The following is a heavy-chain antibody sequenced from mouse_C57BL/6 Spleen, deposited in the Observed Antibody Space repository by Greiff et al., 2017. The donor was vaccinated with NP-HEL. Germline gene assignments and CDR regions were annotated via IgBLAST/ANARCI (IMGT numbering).Heavy chain of an antibody. CDR1: GYTFTSYW. CDR3: ARRGGNYDWYFDV. D-gene: IGHD2-1*01. J-gene: IGHJ1*03. CDR2: IDPSDSYT. Sequence: VQLQQSGAELVKPGASVKLSCKASGYTFTSYWMQWVKQRPGQGLEWIGEIDPSDSYTNYNQKFKGKATLTVDTSSSTAYMQLSSLTSEDSAVYYCARRGGNYDWYFDVWGTGTTVTVSS. V-gene: IGHV1-50*01.